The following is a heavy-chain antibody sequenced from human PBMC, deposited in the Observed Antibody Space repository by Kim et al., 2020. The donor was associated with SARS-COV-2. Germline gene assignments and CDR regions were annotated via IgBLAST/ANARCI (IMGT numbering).Heavy chain of an antibody. CDR1: GFTFSDYY. Sequence: GGSLRLSCAASGFTFSDYYMSWIRQAPGKGLEWVSYISSSSSYTNYADSVKGRFTISRDNAKNSLYLQMNSLRAEDTAVYYCARARGLGVVTRYYYGMDVWGQGTTVTVSS. V-gene: IGHV3-11*05. J-gene: IGHJ6*02. CDR3: ARARGLGVVTRYYYGMDV. D-gene: IGHD3-3*01. CDR2: ISSSSSYT.